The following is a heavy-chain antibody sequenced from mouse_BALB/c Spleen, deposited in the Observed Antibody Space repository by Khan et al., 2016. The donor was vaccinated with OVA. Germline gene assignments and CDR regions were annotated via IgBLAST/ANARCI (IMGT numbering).Heavy chain of an antibody. J-gene: IGHJ2*01. CDR2: ITYSGSP. CDR3: ARTARIKY. Sequence: EVQLQESGPGLVKPSQSLSLTCTVTGYSITSGYGWNLIRQFPGNKLEWMGYITYSGSPNYYPSLKSRISITRDTSKNQFFLQLNSVTTEDKATYYCARTARIKYWGQGTTLTVSS. CDR1: GYSITSGYG. D-gene: IGHD1-2*01. V-gene: IGHV3-1*02.